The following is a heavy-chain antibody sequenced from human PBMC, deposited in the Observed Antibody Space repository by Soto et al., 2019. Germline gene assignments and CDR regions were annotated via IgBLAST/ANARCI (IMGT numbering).Heavy chain of an antibody. V-gene: IGHV3-15*01. D-gene: IGHD6-13*01. CDR3: STDFAIAIAAARYYYGMDV. CDR2: IKSKTDGGTT. J-gene: IGHJ6*02. Sequence: EVQLVESGGGLVKPGGSLRLSCAASGFTFSDAWMNWVRQAPGKGLEWVGRIKSKTDGGTTDYAAPVKGRFTVSRDDSKHTLFLQMNSLKTEDTAVYYCSTDFAIAIAAARYYYGMDVWGQGTTVTVSS. CDR1: GFTFSDAW.